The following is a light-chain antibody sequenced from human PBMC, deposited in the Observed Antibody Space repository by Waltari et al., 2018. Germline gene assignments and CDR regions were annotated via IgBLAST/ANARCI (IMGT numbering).Light chain of an antibody. CDR1: RVCNRDA. Sequence: SGRATRVCNRDALSWYQPKPGHAPWFLMCGAASSATGSPDRFIGSWSGTDLTLTITRLGPGDFAVYYCQEYCSSPLTFGGGTNVESK. CDR2: GAA. CDR3: QEYCSSPLT. J-gene: IGKJ4*01. V-gene: IGKV3-20*01.